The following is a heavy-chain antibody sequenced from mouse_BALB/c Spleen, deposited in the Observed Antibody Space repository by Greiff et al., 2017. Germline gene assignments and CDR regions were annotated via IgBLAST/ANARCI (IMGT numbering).Heavy chain of an antibody. Sequence: VQLQQSGAELVKPGASVKLSCKASGYTFTSYYMYWVKQRPGQGLEWIGEINPSNGGTNFNEKFKSKATLTVDKSSSTAYMQLSSLTSEDSAVYYCTREGYGNYGFYAMDYWGQGTSVTVSS. CDR1: GYTFTSYY. D-gene: IGHD2-1*01. CDR3: TREGYGNYGFYAMDY. J-gene: IGHJ4*01. CDR2: INPSNGGT. V-gene: IGHV1S81*02.